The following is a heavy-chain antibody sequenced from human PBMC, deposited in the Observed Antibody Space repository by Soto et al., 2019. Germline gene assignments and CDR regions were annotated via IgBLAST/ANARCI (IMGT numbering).Heavy chain of an antibody. CDR3: ARGLGSGYYGAGISH. V-gene: IGHV3-23*01. CDR1: GFSFTSYA. D-gene: IGHD3-10*01. Sequence: EVQLLESGGGLLQPGGSLRLSCAASGFSFTSYALIWVRQAPGKGLEWVSSISGSGGSTYYADSVKGRFTISRDNSKNTLNFRMNSVRAEDTAVYYCARGLGSGYYGAGISHWGQGTLVSVSS. J-gene: IGHJ4*02. CDR2: ISGSGGST.